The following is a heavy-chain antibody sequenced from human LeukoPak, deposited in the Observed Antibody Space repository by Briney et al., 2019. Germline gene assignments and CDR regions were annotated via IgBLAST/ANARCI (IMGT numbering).Heavy chain of an antibody. Sequence: ASVKVSCKASGYTFTGYYMHWVRQAPGQGLEWMGWIHPSTGNPTYAQGFTGRFVFSLDTSVSTTYLQISSLKAEDTAVYYCARAFQHLGELSLPNYWGQGTLVTVSS. CDR2: IHPSTGNP. CDR1: GYTFTGYY. J-gene: IGHJ4*02. CDR3: ARAFQHLGELSLPNY. D-gene: IGHD3-16*02. V-gene: IGHV7-4-1*02.